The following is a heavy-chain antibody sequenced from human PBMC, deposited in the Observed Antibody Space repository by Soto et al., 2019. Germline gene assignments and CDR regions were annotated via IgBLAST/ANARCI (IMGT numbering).Heavy chain of an antibody. CDR2: ISSSSSLI. Sequence: GGSLRLSCAASGFTFNRNGVNWVRQAPGKGLEWVSYISSSSSLIYYADSVKGRFIISRDNAKNSLYLQMNSLRDEDTAVYYCARDGRDCADGTCYFHHWGQGTLVTV. V-gene: IGHV3-48*02. CDR1: GFTFNRNG. D-gene: IGHD2-8*01. CDR3: ARDGRDCADGTCYFHH. J-gene: IGHJ1*01.